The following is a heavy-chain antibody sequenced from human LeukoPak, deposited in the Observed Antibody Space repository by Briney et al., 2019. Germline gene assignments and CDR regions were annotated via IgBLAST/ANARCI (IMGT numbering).Heavy chain of an antibody. D-gene: IGHD6-19*01. Sequence: SETLSLTCTVSGGSISSYYWSWIRQPPGKGLEWIGEINHSGSTNYNPSLKSRVTISVDTSKNQFSLKLSSVTAADTAVYYCASRPIAVAFYYWGQGTLVTVSS. J-gene: IGHJ4*02. V-gene: IGHV4-34*01. CDR2: INHSGST. CDR3: ASRPIAVAFYY. CDR1: GGSISSYY.